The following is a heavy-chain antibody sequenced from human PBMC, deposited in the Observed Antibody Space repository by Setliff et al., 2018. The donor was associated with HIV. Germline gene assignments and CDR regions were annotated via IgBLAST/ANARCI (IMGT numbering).Heavy chain of an antibody. CDR3: ARHRGVRGTSGWYGINWFDP. D-gene: IGHD6-19*01. J-gene: IGHJ5*02. CDR2: ISYSGDT. CDR1: GGPISSFNYY. V-gene: IGHV4-39*01. Sequence: SETLSLTCTVAGGPISSFNYYRGWLRQSPGKGLEWIASISYSGDTYYKASLRGRVNISADTSKNQFFLNLTSVTAADTAVYFCARHRGVRGTSGWYGINWFDPWGQGTLVTVSS.